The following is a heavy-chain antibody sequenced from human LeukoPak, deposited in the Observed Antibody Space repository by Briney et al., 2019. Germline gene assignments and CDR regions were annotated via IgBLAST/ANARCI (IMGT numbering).Heavy chain of an antibody. V-gene: IGHV3-7*01. CDR1: GFTFSSSW. D-gene: IGHD4-23*01. Sequence: GGSLRLSCAAPGFTFSSSWMSWVRHTPGKGLEWVANINQDGSDKYYVDSVKGRFTISRDNAKNSLYLQMSSLRAEDTAVYYCARRLVGTPDYFDYWGQGTLVTVSS. J-gene: IGHJ4*02. CDR2: INQDGSDK. CDR3: ARRLVGTPDYFDY.